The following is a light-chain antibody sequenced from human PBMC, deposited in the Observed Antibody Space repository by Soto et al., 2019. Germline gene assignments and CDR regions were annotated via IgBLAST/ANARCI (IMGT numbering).Light chain of an antibody. Sequence: DIVLTQSPDSLAVSLGERATINCESVHNILYSSDNKNYLSWYQQRPGQPPKLLFYWASTRESGVPDRFSGSGSGTHFTLTITSLQAEDVAVYYCQQYYSSPPTFGQGTKVDIK. V-gene: IGKV4-1*01. CDR3: QQYYSSPPT. CDR2: WAS. J-gene: IGKJ1*01. CDR1: HNILYSSDNKNY.